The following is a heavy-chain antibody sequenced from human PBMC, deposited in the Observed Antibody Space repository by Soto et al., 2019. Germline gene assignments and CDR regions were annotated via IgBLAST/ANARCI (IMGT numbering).Heavy chain of an antibody. Sequence: QGQLQQSGPGLVKPSQTLSLTCAISGDSVSSDITSWNWIRQSPSRGLEWLGRTYYRSKWFDDYAGSVKSGITIKTDTSKNQFSVELKSMAPEDTAVYYCARGSALDVWGQGTVVTVSS. V-gene: IGHV6-1*01. J-gene: IGHJ3*01. CDR1: GDSVSSDITS. CDR2: TYYRSKWFD. CDR3: ARGSALDV. D-gene: IGHD3-10*01.